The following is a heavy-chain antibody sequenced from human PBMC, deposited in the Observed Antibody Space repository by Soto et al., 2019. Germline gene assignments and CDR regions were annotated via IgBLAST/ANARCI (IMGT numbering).Heavy chain of an antibody. CDR3: ARQDSSSSGAFDY. J-gene: IGHJ4*02. Sequence: PSETLSLTCTVSGGSISSSSYYWGWIRQPPGKGLEWIGSIYYSGSTYYNPSLKSRVTISVDTSKNQFSLKLSSVTAADTAVYYCARQDSSSSGAFDYWGQGTLVTVSS. V-gene: IGHV4-39*01. CDR1: GGSISSSSYY. CDR2: IYYSGST. D-gene: IGHD6-6*01.